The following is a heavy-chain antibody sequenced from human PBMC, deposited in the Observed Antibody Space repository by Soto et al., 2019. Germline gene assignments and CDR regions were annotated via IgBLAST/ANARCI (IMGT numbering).Heavy chain of an antibody. V-gene: IGHV3-7*01. D-gene: IGHD3-22*01. CDR3: ARERHYYDRSGYQGY. CDR2: IEQDGSET. J-gene: IGHJ4*02. CDR1: GFSFSSYW. Sequence: EVQLVESGGTLVQPGGSLRLSCAASGFSFSSYWMSWVRQAPGGGLEWVVNIEQDGSETYYVDSVKGRFTVSRDNAKNSLYLQMNSLRVEDTAVYYCARERHYYDRSGYQGYWGQGTLVTVSS.